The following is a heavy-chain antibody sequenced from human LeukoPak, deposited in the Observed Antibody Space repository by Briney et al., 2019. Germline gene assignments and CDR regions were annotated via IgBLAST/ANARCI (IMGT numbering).Heavy chain of an antibody. J-gene: IGHJ4*02. D-gene: IGHD1-26*01. CDR2: ISWNSGSV. V-gene: IGHV3-9*01. CDR1: GFTFDDYA. CDR3: ARRATTRHLDY. Sequence: GRSLRLSCAASGFTFDDYAMHWVRQTPEKGLERVSGISWNSGSVVYADSVKGRSTISRDNAKNSLYLQMNSLRREDTALYYCARRATTRHLDYWGQGTLVTVSS.